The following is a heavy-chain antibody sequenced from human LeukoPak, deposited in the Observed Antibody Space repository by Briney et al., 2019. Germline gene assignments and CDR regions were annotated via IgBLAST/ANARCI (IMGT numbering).Heavy chain of an antibody. Sequence: SETLSPTCTVSAGSISGYYWTWIRQPPGQGLEWIAYIHSNGYTNYNPALRSRVTISVAPSKNQFSLTVTPVTAADTAIYYCAQRQAPMIGTYDYFDPWGQGALVTVSS. CDR1: AGSISGYY. J-gene: IGHJ5*02. CDR3: AQRQAPMIGTYDYFDP. V-gene: IGHV4-4*09. CDR2: IHSNGYT. D-gene: IGHD4-11*01.